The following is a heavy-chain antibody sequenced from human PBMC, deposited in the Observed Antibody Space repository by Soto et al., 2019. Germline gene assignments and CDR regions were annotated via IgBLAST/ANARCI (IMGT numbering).Heavy chain of an antibody. CDR3: ARGTPVWFDP. V-gene: IGHV1-3*05. J-gene: IGHJ5*02. Sequence: QVQLVQSGAEEKKPGASVKVSCKASGYTFSDYAIHWVRQAPGQRPEWMGWINAGNGNTKYSQKFQGRVTITRDTYASTAYMELSSLRSEDTAVYYCARGTPVWFDPWGQGTLVTVSS. CDR2: INAGNGNT. D-gene: IGHD3-10*01. CDR1: GYTFSDYA.